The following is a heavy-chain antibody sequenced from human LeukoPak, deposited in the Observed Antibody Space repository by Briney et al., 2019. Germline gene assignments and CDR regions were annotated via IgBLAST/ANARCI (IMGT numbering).Heavy chain of an antibody. J-gene: IGHJ4*02. CDR1: GGSISSGDYY. CDR2: IYYSGST. V-gene: IGHV4-30-4*01. D-gene: IGHD3-16*02. Sequence: PSETLSLTCTVSGGSISSGDYYWSWIRQPPGKGLEWIGYIYYSGSTYYNPSLKSRVTISVDTSKNQFSLKLSSVTAADTAVYYCTRGRGMITFGGVIVPRYFDYWGQGTLVTVSS. CDR3: TRGRGMITFGGVIVPRYFDY.